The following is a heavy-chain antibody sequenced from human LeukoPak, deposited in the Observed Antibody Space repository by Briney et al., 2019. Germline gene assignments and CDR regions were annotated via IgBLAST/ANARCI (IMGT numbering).Heavy chain of an antibody. CDR2: IYSGGTT. Sequence: PGGSLRLSCAASGFTVITNCMTWVRQAPGKGLEWVSTIYSGGTTYYADSVMGRFTISRHNSRNTLYLQMNSLRAEDTAVYYCARVDTVMAYYFDLWGQGTLVTVSS. J-gene: IGHJ4*02. V-gene: IGHV3-53*04. CDR1: GFTVITNC. CDR3: ARVDTVMAYYFDL. D-gene: IGHD5-18*01.